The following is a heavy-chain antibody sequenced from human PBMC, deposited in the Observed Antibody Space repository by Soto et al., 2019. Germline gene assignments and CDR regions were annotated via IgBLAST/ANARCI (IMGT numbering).Heavy chain of an antibody. CDR2: VNPSGGST. J-gene: IGHJ1*01. D-gene: IGHD2-15*01. CDR3: AREENCSGGTCYSEYFHR. CDR1: GYLFTAYS. V-gene: IGHV1-46*01. Sequence: ASVKVSCKASGYLFTAYSMHWLRLSPGQGLEWMGVVNPSGGSTKYAQNFQGRVTMTRDTSTTTIYMELSSLRSDDTAIYYCAREENCSGGTCYSEYFHRWGQGTLVTVSS.